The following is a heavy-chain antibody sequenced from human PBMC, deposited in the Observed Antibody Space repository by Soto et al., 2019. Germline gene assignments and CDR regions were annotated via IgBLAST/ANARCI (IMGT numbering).Heavy chain of an antibody. Sequence: QVQLVESGGGLVKPGGSLRLSCAASGFTFSDYYMSWIRQAPGKGLEWVSYISSSGSTIYYADSVKGRFTISRDNAKNLLYLQMNSLRAEETAVYYCARDVDSCYEDYYYSDYWGQGTLVTVSS. CDR2: ISSSGSTI. D-gene: IGHD5-12*01. CDR3: ARDVDSCYEDYYYSDY. CDR1: GFTFSDYY. J-gene: IGHJ4*02. V-gene: IGHV3-11*01.